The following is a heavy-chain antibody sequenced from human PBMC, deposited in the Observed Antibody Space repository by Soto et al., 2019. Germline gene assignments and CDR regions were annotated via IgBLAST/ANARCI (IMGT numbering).Heavy chain of an antibody. V-gene: IGHV4-59*01. CDR1: GGSISSYY. CDR3: ARNYYGSGSYWFDP. D-gene: IGHD3-10*01. CDR2: IYYSGST. Sequence: XGTLALTCTVSGGSISSYYWSWIRQPPGKGLEWIGYIYYSGSTNYNPSLKSRVTISVDTSKNQFSLKLSSVTAADTAVYYCARNYYGSGSYWFDPWGQGTLVTVSS. J-gene: IGHJ5*02.